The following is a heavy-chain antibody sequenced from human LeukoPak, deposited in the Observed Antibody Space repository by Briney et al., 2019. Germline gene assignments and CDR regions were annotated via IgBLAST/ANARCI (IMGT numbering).Heavy chain of an antibody. D-gene: IGHD2/OR15-2a*01. V-gene: IGHV3-74*01. Sequence: PGGSLRLSCAASGFTFSSYWTHWVRQAPGKGPVWVSRVDVHGQGTAYADSVKGRFTISRDNAKNTLSLQMHSLSAEDTAVYYCARSNYDSTTFYYHLDLWGQGTLVTVSS. CDR1: GFTFSSYW. CDR3: ARSNYDSTTFYYHLDL. J-gene: IGHJ5*02. CDR2: VDVHGQGT.